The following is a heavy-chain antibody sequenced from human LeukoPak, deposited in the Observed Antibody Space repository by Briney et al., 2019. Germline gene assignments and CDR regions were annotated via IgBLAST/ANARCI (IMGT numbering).Heavy chain of an antibody. CDR1: GGTFSSYA. D-gene: IGHD3-22*01. V-gene: IGHV1-69*05. CDR3: ASTYYYDSSGYYYGFDY. J-gene: IGHJ4*02. CDR2: IIPIFSTA. Sequence: SVKVSCKASGGTFSSYAISWVRQAPGQGLEWMGGIIPIFSTANYAQKFQGRVTITTDESTSTAYMELSSPRSEDTAVYYCASTYYYDSSGYYYGFDYWGQGTLVTVSS.